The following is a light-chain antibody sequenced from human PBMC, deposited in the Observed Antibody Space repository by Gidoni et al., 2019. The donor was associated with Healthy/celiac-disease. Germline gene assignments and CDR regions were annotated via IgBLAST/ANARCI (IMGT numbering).Light chain of an antibody. CDR1: QSVSSY. Sequence: EIVLTQSPATLSLSPGERATLSCRASQSVSSYLAWYQQKPGQAPRLLIYDASNRATGIPARFSGSVSGTDFTLTISSLETEDFAVYYCQQRSNWPKTFGQGTKVEI. J-gene: IGKJ1*01. CDR3: QQRSNWPKT. CDR2: DAS. V-gene: IGKV3-11*01.